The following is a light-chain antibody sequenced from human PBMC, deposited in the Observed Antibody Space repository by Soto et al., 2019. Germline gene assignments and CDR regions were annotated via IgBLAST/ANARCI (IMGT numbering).Light chain of an antibody. CDR1: SSDVGAYNY. CDR3: NSYATSNTYV. J-gene: IGLJ1*01. V-gene: IGLV2-14*01. Sequence: LTQPASVSGSPGQSITISCTGTSSDVGAYNYVSWYQQEPGKAPKLMIYDVSNRPSGISARFSGSKSGNTASLTISGLQAEDEADYYCNSYATSNTYVFGTGTKVTVL. CDR2: DVS.